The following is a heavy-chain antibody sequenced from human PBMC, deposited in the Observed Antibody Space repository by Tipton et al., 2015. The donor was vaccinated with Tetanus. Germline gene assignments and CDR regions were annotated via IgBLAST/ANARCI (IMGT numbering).Heavy chain of an antibody. J-gene: IGHJ5*02. D-gene: IGHD3-3*01. Sequence: TLSLTCTVSGGSISNYYWNWIRQSPGEGLEWLGNIYYSGDTDYNPSLQSRATISLDTAKNHFSLRLSSVTAADTAVYYCARSHVFRLTLFGEEIPRSGRFDPWGQGTLVTVSS. V-gene: IGHV4-59*01. CDR3: ARSHVFRLTLFGEEIPRSGRFDP. CDR1: GGSISNYY. CDR2: IYYSGDT.